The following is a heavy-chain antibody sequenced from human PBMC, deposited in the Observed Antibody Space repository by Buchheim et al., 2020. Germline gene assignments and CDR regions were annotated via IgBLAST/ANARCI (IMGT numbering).Heavy chain of an antibody. Sequence: QVQLQESGPGLVKPSETLSLTCTVSGGSISSYYWSWIRQPPGKGLEWIGYIYYSGSTNYNPSLKSRVTISVDTSKNQFSLKLSSVTAADTAVYYCARLKYYDFWSGYGAAWGRTPSDTQGNWFDPWGQGTL. CDR3: ARLKYYDFWSGYGAAWGRTPSDTQGNWFDP. D-gene: IGHD3-3*01. V-gene: IGHV4-59*01. CDR1: GGSISSYY. CDR2: IYYSGST. J-gene: IGHJ5*02.